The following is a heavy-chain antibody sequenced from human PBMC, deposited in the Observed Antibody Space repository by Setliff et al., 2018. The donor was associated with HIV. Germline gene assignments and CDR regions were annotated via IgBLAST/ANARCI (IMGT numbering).Heavy chain of an antibody. V-gene: IGHV1-46*01. CDR2: INPSGGSS. Sequence: ASVKVSCKASGYTFTSYYMNWVRQAPGQGLEWVGIINPSGGSSTYAQKFQGRVAMTRDTSTSTGYMELSSLRSEDTAVYFCARDPVSDNSARPYYFDYWGQGTLVTVSS. CDR3: ARDPVSDNSARPYYFDY. CDR1: GYTFTSYY. D-gene: IGHD2-21*01. J-gene: IGHJ4*02.